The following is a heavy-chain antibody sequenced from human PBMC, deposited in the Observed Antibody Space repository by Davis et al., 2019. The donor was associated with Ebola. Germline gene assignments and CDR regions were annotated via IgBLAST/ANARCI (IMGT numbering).Heavy chain of an antibody. CDR3: AAGKSTTPFDY. CDR2: INWNGGST. Sequence: GGSLRLSCAASGFTFDDYGMSWVRQAPGKGLEWVSGINWNGGSTGYADSVKGRFTISRHNSKNTLYLQMNSLRAEDTAVYYCAAGKSTTPFDYWGQGTLVTVSS. CDR1: GFTFDDYG. J-gene: IGHJ4*02. V-gene: IGHV3-20*04. D-gene: IGHD1-1*01.